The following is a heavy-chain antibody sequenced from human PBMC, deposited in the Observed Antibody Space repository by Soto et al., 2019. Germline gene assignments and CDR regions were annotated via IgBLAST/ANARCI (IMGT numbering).Heavy chain of an antibody. CDR3: ARERRTCSGGSCYNPQKTNWFDP. CDR1: GGSISSYY. CDR2: IYTSGST. V-gene: IGHV4-4*07. Sequence: SETLSLTCTVSGGSISSYYWSWIRQPAGKGLEWIVRIYTSGSTNYNPSLKSRVTMSVDTSKNQFSLKLSSVTAADTAVYYCARERRTCSGGSCYNPQKTNWFDPWGQGTLVTVSS. J-gene: IGHJ5*02. D-gene: IGHD2-15*01.